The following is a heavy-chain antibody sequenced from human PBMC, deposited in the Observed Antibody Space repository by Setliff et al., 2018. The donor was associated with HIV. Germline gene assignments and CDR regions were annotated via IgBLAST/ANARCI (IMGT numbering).Heavy chain of an antibody. CDR2: ISGSSSTV. CDR1: GFTFSSYA. Sequence: GGSLRLSCAASGFTFSSYAMNWVRQAPGKGLEWVSGISGSSSTVFYADSVKGRFTISRDDAKNSLFLQMNSLRAEDTAVYYCARVDGSSSWFYYYYYYMDIWGKGTTVTVSS. V-gene: IGHV3-48*01. CDR3: ARVDGSSSWFYYYYYYMDI. D-gene: IGHD6-13*01. J-gene: IGHJ6*03.